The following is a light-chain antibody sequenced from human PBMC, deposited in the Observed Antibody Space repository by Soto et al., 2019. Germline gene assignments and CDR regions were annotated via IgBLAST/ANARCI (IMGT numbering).Light chain of an antibody. Sequence: EIVMTQSPATLSVSPGERATLSCRASQSVSSNLAWYQEKPGQAPRLLIYSASSRATGIPARFSGSGSGTEFTLTISSLQSEDSAVYYCQQYGSSSITFGQGTRLEIK. CDR2: SAS. CDR1: QSVSSN. V-gene: IGKV3-15*01. J-gene: IGKJ5*01. CDR3: QQYGSSSIT.